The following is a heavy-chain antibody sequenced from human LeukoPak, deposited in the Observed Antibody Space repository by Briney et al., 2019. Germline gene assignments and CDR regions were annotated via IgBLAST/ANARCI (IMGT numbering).Heavy chain of an antibody. CDR2: IIPILGIA. CDR3: ATLAPQNTYC. D-gene: IGHD1/OR15-1a*01. J-gene: IGHJ4*02. Sequence: SVKVSCKASGGTFSSYAISWVRQAPGQGLEWMGRIIPILGIANYAQKFQGRVTITADKSTSTAYMELSSLRAEDTAVYYCATLAPQNTYCWGQGSLVTVSS. CDR1: GGTFSSYA. V-gene: IGHV1-69*04.